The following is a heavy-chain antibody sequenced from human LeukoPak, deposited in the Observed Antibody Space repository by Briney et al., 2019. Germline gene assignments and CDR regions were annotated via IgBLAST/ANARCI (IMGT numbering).Heavy chain of an antibody. Sequence: SQTLSLTCTVSGGSISSGDYYWSWLRQPPGKGLEWIGYIYYSGSTYYNPSLKSRVTISVDTSKNQFSLKLSSVTAADTAVYYCARYCSSTSCYEGEKFTHEHDPWGQGTLVTVSS. V-gene: IGHV4-30-4*01. D-gene: IGHD2-2*01. J-gene: IGHJ5*02. CDR2: IYYSGST. CDR3: ARYCSSTSCYEGEKFTHEHDP. CDR1: GGSISSGDYY.